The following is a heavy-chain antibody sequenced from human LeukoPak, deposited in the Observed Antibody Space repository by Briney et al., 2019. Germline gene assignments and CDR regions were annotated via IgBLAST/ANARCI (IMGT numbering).Heavy chain of an antibody. J-gene: IGHJ6*03. Sequence: PSETLSLTCAVYGGSFSGYYWSWIRQPPGKGLEWIGEINHSGSTNYNPSLKSRVTISVDTSKNQFSLKLSSVTAADTAVCYCARGRIVVVPAAMLSETYYYYMDVWGKGTTVTVSS. CDR1: GGSFSGYY. CDR3: ARGRIVVVPAAMLSETYYYYMDV. D-gene: IGHD2-2*01. CDR2: INHSGST. V-gene: IGHV4-34*01.